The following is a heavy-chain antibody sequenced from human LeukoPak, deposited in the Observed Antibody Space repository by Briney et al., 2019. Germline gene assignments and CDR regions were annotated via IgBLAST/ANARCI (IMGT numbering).Heavy chain of an antibody. CDR1: GYSISSGYY. D-gene: IGHD5-24*01. CDR3: ARDAGNYHMRGFDL. J-gene: IGHJ3*01. V-gene: IGHV4-38-2*02. CDR2: IYHTGTS. Sequence: SETLSLTCNVSGYSISSGYYWGWIRQPPGKGLEWIGSIYHTGTSNHNPSLKSRVIISIYTSNDQVSLKLSSVTAADTAVYYCARDAGNYHMRGFDLWGTGPLVTVSS.